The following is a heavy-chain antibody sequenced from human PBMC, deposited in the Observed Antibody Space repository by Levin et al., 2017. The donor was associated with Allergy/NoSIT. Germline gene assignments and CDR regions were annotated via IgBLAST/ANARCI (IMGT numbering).Heavy chain of an antibody. CDR1: GFTFSNVW. CDR3: ATGPGTHTSGNFDY. D-gene: IGHD1-26*01. CDR2: IKSKAYGGTA. V-gene: IGHV3-15*07. Sequence: SCAVSGFTFSNVWMNWVRQPPGKGLEWVGRIKSKAYGGTAEYVPPVQGRFTISGDDSKNTVLLQMNSLKTEDTAVYYCATGPGTHTSGNFDYWGQGTLVTVSA. J-gene: IGHJ4*02.